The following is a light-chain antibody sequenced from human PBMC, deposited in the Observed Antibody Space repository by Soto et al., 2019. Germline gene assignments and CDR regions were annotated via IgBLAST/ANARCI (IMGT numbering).Light chain of an antibody. J-gene: IGKJ4*01. CDR2: DAS. CDR1: QSVSSH. V-gene: IGKV3-11*01. Sequence: EIVLTQSPATLSLSLGERATLSCRASQSVSSHLAWYQQKPGQAPRLLIYDASNRATGIPARFSGSGSGTDFTLSISSLEPEDVAVYYCQQRDKWPLTFGGGTKVEIK. CDR3: QQRDKWPLT.